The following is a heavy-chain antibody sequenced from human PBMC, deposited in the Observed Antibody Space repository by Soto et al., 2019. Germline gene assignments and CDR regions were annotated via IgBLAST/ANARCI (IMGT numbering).Heavy chain of an antibody. CDR1: GFSLSSSGVA. CDR2: IYWDDDE. Sequence: QITLKESGPTLVKPIQTLTLTCSFSGFSLSSSGVAVGWIRQPPGKALEWLALIYWDDDERYSPSLQRRLTISKDTSKNQVVLRMTNMDPSDTGTYYCAHRRGAAAVAYWGQGTLVTVSS. D-gene: IGHD6-13*01. J-gene: IGHJ4*02. V-gene: IGHV2-5*02. CDR3: AHRRGAAAVAY.